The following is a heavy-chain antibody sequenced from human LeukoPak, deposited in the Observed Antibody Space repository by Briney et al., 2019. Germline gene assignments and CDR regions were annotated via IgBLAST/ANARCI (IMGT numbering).Heavy chain of an antibody. CDR1: GVSISSSNR. V-gene: IGHV4-4*02. J-gene: IGHJ4*02. D-gene: IGHD3-9*01. CDR3: ARDKGHFDVDL. CDR2: IHHSGST. Sequence: PSGTLSLTCDVSGVSISSSNRWSWVRQPPGKGLEWIGEIHHSGSTNYNPSLKSRVTISADTSKNQYSLKLTSMTAADTAVYYCARDKGHFDVDLWGQGTLVTVSS.